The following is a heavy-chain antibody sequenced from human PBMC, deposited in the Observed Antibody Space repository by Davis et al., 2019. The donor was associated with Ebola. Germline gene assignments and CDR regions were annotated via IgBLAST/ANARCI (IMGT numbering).Heavy chain of an antibody. CDR2: IWYDGSNK. J-gene: IGHJ6*04. D-gene: IGHD3-3*01. Sequence: GESLKISCAASGFTFSSYGMHWVRQAPGKGLEWVAVIWYDGSNKYYADSVKGRFTISRDNSKNTLYLQMNSLRAEDTAVYYCAKESPRITIFGVVPMDVWGKGTTVTVSS. CDR3: AKESPRITIFGVVPMDV. CDR1: GFTFSSYG. V-gene: IGHV3-30*02.